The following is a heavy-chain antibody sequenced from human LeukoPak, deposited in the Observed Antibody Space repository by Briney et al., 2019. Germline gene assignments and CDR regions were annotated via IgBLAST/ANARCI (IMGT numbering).Heavy chain of an antibody. Sequence: GGSLRLSCAASGFTFSSYWMSWVRQAPGKGLEWVANIKQDGSEKYYVDSVKGRFTISRDNAKNSLYLQMNSLRAEDTAVYYCARDNREVERFGEYDYWGQGTLVTVSS. J-gene: IGHJ4*02. CDR3: ARDNREVERFGEYDY. D-gene: IGHD3-10*01. CDR2: IKQDGSEK. V-gene: IGHV3-7*01. CDR1: GFTFSSYW.